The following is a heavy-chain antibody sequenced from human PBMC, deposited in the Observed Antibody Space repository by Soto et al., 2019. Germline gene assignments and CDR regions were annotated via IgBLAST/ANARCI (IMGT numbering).Heavy chain of an antibody. V-gene: IGHV3-33*01. J-gene: IGHJ4*02. D-gene: IGHD6-19*01. CDR2: IWYDGSNK. CDR3: ARDLLMSGSGWLGY. CDR1: GFTFSSYD. Sequence: QVQLVESGGGVVQPGRSLRLSCAASGFTFSSYDMHWVRQAPGKGLEWVAVIWYDGSNKYYADSVKGRFTISRDNSKNTLYLQMNSLRAEDTAVYYCARDLLMSGSGWLGYWGQGTLVTVSS.